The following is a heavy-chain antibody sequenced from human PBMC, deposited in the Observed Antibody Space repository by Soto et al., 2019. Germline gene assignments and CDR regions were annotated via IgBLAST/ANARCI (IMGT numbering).Heavy chain of an antibody. CDR2: IYYSGRT. D-gene: IGHD6-13*01. Sequence: QVQLQESGPGLLKPSQTLSLTCIVSGASISSSDYWSGVRQHPGKGLEWIGYIYYSGRTYYNPSLNSRFTISVAPSNTQFSLKLNSVTAADPAVYFCAGMVLAEAAQFASGGKGTLVTVSS. V-gene: IGHV4-31*03. CDR1: GASISSSDY. CDR3: AGMVLAEAAQFAS. J-gene: IGHJ4*02.